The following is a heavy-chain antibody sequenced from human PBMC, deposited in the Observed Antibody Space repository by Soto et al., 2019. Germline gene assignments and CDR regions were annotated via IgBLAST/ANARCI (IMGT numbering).Heavy chain of an antibody. J-gene: IGHJ6*03. D-gene: IGHD5-12*01. CDR3: ARDPWGYNRYYYYYMDV. V-gene: IGHV3-48*04. Sequence: GGSLRLSCAASGFTFSSYSMNWVRQAPGKGLEWVSYISSSSSTIYYADSVKGRFTISRDNAKNSLYLQMNSLRAEDTAVYYCARDPWGYNRYYYYYMDVGGKGTTVTVSS. CDR2: ISSSSSTI. CDR1: GFTFSSYS.